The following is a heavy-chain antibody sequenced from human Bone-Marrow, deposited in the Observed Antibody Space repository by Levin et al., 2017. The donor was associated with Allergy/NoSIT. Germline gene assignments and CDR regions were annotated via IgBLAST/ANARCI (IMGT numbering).Heavy chain of an antibody. Sequence: TGESLKISCAASGFTVSSNYMSWVRQAPGKGLEWVSVIYSGGSTYYADSVKGRFTISRDNSKNTLYLQMNSLRAEDTAVYYCARDSSSWYIYDYWGQGTLVTVSS. D-gene: IGHD6-13*01. CDR1: GFTVSSNY. CDR2: IYSGGST. V-gene: IGHV3-66*01. J-gene: IGHJ4*02. CDR3: ARDSSSWYIYDY.